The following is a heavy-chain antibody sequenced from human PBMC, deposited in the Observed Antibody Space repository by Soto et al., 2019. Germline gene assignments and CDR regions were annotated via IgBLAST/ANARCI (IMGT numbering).Heavy chain of an antibody. CDR3: AREDFWSGYDDYNGMDF. CDR1: GYSFPSYW. D-gene: IGHD3-3*01. Sequence: GESLKISCKGSGYSFPSYWIGRVRQMPGKGLEWMGIIYPGDSDTRYSPSFQGQVTISADKSISTAYLQWSSLKASDTAVYYCAREDFWSGYDDYNGMDFWGQGTTVTVSS. J-gene: IGHJ6*02. CDR2: IYPGDSDT. V-gene: IGHV5-51*01.